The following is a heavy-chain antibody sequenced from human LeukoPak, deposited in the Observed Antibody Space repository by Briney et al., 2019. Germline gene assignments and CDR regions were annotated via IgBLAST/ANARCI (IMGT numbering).Heavy chain of an antibody. CDR2: ISYDGSNK. J-gene: IGHJ6*02. CDR3: AKDHAGHGDYDPHPLRRVYYGMDV. Sequence: PGGSLRLSCAASGFTFSSYGMHWVRQAPGKGLEWVAVISYDGSNKYYADSVKGRFTISRDNSKNTLYLQMNSLRAEDTAVYYCAKDHAGHGDYDPHPLRRVYYGMDVWGQGTTVTVSS. D-gene: IGHD4-17*01. CDR1: GFTFSSYG. V-gene: IGHV3-30*18.